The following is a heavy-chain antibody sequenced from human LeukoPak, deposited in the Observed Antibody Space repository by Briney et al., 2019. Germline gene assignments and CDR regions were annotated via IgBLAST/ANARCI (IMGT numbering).Heavy chain of an antibody. CDR2: ISSSGSTI. D-gene: IGHD2-2*01. CDR1: GFTFSSYE. Sequence: GSLRLSCAASGFTFSSYEMNWVRQAPGKGLEWVSYISSSGSTIYYADSVKGRFTISRDNAKNSLYLQMNSLRAEDTAVYYCARGSSVYCSSTSCYDGFSRWFDPWGQGTLVTVSS. J-gene: IGHJ5*02. V-gene: IGHV3-48*03. CDR3: ARGSSVYCSSTSCYDGFSRWFDP.